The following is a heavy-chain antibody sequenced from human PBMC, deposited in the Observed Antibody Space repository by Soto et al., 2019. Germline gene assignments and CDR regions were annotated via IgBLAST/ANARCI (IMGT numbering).Heavy chain of an antibody. CDR1: GFIFSKAW. CDR3: TTDSRTHFAPFFDN. V-gene: IGHV3-15*01. Sequence: EVQLVESGGGLVKPGGSLRLSCAASGFIFSKAWMSWVRQAPGKGLEWVGRIKSKTDAETIDYAAPVKGRFTISRDDSKNTLFLQMNSLKTEDTAVYYCTTDSRTHFAPFFDNWGQGVLVTASS. CDR2: IKSKTDAETI. D-gene: IGHD3-3*02. J-gene: IGHJ4*02.